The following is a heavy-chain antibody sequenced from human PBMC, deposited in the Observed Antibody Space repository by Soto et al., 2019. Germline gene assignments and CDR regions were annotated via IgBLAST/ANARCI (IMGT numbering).Heavy chain of an antibody. D-gene: IGHD2-15*01. V-gene: IGHV4-30-4*08. CDR3: ARRFFTPFFLEGGWFDP. CDR1: GDSISSNGYY. J-gene: IGHJ5*02. CDR2: IYYSGST. Sequence: SETLSLTCTVSGDSISSNGYYWSWIRQHPGKGLEWIGYIYYSGSTYYNPSLKGRVTISVDTSKNQFSLKLSSVTAADTAVYYCARRFFTPFFLEGGWFDPWGQGTLVTVSS.